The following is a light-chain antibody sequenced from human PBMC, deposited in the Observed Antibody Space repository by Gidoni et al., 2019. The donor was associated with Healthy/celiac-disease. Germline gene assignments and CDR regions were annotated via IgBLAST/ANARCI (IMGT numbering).Light chain of an antibody. J-gene: IGKJ2*01. CDR2: DAS. CDR1: QSVSSY. CDR3: QQRSNWPPYT. Sequence: ELVFTQSPATLSLSPGERATLSCRASQSVSSYLAWYQQKPGQAPRLLIYDASNMDTGIPARFSGSGSGTDFTLTISSLEPEDFAVYYCQQRSNWPPYTFGQGTKLEIK. V-gene: IGKV3-11*01.